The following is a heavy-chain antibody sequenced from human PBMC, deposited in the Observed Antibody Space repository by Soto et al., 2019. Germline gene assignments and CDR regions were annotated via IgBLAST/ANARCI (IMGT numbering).Heavy chain of an antibody. D-gene: IGHD5-18*01. CDR3: AKTRIHIWTPYY. Sequence: ASVKVSCKASGYIFTGPYIHWVRQAPGQGFEWVGWISPKTGETKYAQKFQGWVTISRDTSINTTYMEVNRLKSDDSAVYYCAKTRIHIWTPYYWGQGTQVTVSS. J-gene: IGHJ4*02. CDR2: ISPKTGET. CDR1: GYIFTGPY. V-gene: IGHV1-2*04.